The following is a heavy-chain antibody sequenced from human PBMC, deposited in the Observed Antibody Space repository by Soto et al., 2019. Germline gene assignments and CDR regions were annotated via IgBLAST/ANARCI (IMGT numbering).Heavy chain of an antibody. V-gene: IGHV3-9*01. CDR1: GFSFHDYV. D-gene: IGHD1-26*01. CDR3: VTPNSDSFSEGFNL. Sequence: EVKLVESGGGLVQPGRSLRLSCAASGFSFHDYVMHWVRQAPGKGLEWVSGISYNSRVIDYADSVKGRFTISRDNAENFLYPQMNSLTAEDTALYYCVTPNSDSFSEGFNLWGQGTMVTVSS. J-gene: IGHJ3*01. CDR2: ISYNSRVI.